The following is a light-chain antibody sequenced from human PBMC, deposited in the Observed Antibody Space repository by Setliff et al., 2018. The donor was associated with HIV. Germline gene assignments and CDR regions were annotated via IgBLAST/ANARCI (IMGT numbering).Light chain of an antibody. J-gene: IGLJ1*01. V-gene: IGLV2-14*03. Sequence: QSVLTQPASVSGSPGHSITISCTGTSSDVGGYNYVSWYQQHPGKAPKLMISDVSNGPSGVSNRFSGSKSGNTASLTISGIKAEDEADYYCSSYTSSTPLYVCGTGTKVTVL. CDR3: SSYTSSTPLYV. CDR2: DVS. CDR1: SSDVGGYNY.